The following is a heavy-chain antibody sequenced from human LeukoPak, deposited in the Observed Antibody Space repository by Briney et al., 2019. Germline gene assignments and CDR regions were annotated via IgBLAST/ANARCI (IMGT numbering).Heavy chain of an antibody. CDR3: ARDGGIAAAIDY. J-gene: IGHJ4*02. V-gene: IGHV4-59*12. Sequence: SETLSLTCTVSGGSISNYYWSWIRQPPGKGLEWIGYIYYSGSTYYNPPLKSRVTISVDTSKNQFSLKLSSVTAADTAVYYCARDGGIAAAIDYWGQGTLVTVSS. D-gene: IGHD6-13*01. CDR1: GGSISNYY. CDR2: IYYSGST.